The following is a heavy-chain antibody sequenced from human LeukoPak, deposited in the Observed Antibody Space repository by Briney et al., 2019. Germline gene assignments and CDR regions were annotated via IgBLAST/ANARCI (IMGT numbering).Heavy chain of an antibody. V-gene: IGHV1-18*01. CDR1: GYTFTSYG. D-gene: IGHD6-13*01. CDR3: ARRVSIAAAGHFDY. J-gene: IGHJ4*02. Sequence: ASVAVSCKASGYTFTSYGISWVRQAPGQGLEWMGWISAYNGNTNYAQKLQGRVTMTTDTSTSTAYMELRSLRSDDTAVYYCARRVSIAAAGHFDYWGQGTLVTVSS. CDR2: ISAYNGNT.